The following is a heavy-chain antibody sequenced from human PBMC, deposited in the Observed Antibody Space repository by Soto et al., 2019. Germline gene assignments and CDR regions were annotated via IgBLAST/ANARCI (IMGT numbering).Heavy chain of an antibody. D-gene: IGHD3-10*01. CDR2: IYSDGGT. V-gene: IGHV3-53*01. Sequence: EVQLVEPGGGLIQPGGSLRLSCAASGFTVSGNYMSWVRQAPGKGLEWVSVIYSDGGTDYADSVKGRFTISRDNSKNTLYLQMNDLRAEDTAVFYCARGLYGSASWCYYGMDVWGQGTTVTVSS. J-gene: IGHJ6*02. CDR3: ARGLYGSASWCYYGMDV. CDR1: GFTVSGNY.